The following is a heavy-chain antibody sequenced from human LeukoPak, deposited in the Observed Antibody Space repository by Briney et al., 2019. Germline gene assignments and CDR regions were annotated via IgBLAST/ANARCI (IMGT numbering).Heavy chain of an antibody. Sequence: SQTLSLTCAISGDSVSSNSAAWNWIRQSPSRGLEWLGRTYYRSKWYNDYAVSVKSRITINPDTSKNQFSLQLNSVTPEDTAVYYCARGRYYDSSGYYKGPNWFDPWGQETLVTVSS. J-gene: IGHJ5*02. CDR1: GDSVSSNSAA. CDR2: TYYRSKWYN. V-gene: IGHV6-1*01. D-gene: IGHD3-22*01. CDR3: ARGRYYDSSGYYKGPNWFDP.